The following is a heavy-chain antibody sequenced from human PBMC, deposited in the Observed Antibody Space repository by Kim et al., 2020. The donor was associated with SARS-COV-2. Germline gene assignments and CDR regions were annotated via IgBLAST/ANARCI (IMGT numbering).Heavy chain of an antibody. V-gene: IGHV4-39*07. Sequence: SETLSLTCTVSGASITGNTYSWGWIRQPPGKGLEWIGSLSYSGRTYYNPSLKSRVTILVDTSKNHFSLRLTSVAAADTAVYFCARAGALDKYYDVLTAYIICDYWGQGTLVTVSS. CDR3: ARAGALDKYYDVLTAYIICDY. D-gene: IGHD3-9*01. CDR1: GASITGNTYS. CDR2: LSYSGRT. J-gene: IGHJ4*02.